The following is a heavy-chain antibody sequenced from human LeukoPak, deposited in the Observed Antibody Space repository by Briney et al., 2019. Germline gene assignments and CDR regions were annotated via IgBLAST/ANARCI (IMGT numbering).Heavy chain of an antibody. D-gene: IGHD1-26*01. CDR2: IYYSGRT. CDR3: ARGWASGSYYNY. Sequence: SETLSLTCTVSGGSVSSYYWNWLRQPPGKGLEWIGYIYYSGRTNYNPSLRRRVTISVDTSKNQFSLKLSSVTAADTAVYYCARGWASGSYYNYWGQGTLVTVSS. CDR1: GGSVSSYY. J-gene: IGHJ4*02. V-gene: IGHV4-59*02.